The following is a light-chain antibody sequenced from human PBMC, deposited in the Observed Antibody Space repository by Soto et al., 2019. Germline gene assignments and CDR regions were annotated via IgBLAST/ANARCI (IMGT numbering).Light chain of an antibody. V-gene: IGLV2-14*01. CDR3: SSYRTGGPFV. J-gene: IGLJ1*01. CDR1: SSDVGGYNY. Sequence: QSVLTQSASVSGSPGQSIAISCTGTSSDVGGYNYVSWYQQHPGKAPKLLISEVSNRPPGVSNRFSGSKSGNTASLTISGLQAEDEADHYCSSYRTGGPFVFGTGTKVTVL. CDR2: EVS.